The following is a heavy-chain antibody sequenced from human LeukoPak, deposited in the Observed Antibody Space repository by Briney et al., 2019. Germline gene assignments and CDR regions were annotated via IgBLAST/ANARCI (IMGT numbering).Heavy chain of an antibody. J-gene: IGHJ3*02. Sequence: ASVKVSCKASGYTFTSYGISWVRQAPGQGIEWMGWISAYNGNTNYAQKLQGRVTMSTDTSTSTAYMELRSLRSDDTAVYYCAGSVRRGAFDIWGQGTMVTVSS. CDR3: AGSVRRGAFDI. V-gene: IGHV1-18*01. D-gene: IGHD3-10*01. CDR1: GYTFTSYG. CDR2: ISAYNGNT.